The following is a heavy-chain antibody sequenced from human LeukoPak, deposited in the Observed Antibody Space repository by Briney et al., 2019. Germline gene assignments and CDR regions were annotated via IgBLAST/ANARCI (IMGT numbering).Heavy chain of an antibody. Sequence: ASVTVSCKASGYTFTAYYMHWVRQAPGQGLEWMGWINPNSGGTNYAQKFQGRVTMTRDTSISTAYMELSSLRSDDTAVFYCARDYYDSSGYGSFDYWGQGTLVTVSS. CDR2: INPNSGGT. CDR3: ARDYYDSSGYGSFDY. J-gene: IGHJ4*02. V-gene: IGHV1-2*02. CDR1: GYTFTAYY. D-gene: IGHD3-22*01.